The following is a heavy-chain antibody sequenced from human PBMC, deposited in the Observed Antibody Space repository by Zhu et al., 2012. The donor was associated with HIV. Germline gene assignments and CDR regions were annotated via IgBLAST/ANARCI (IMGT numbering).Heavy chain of an antibody. Sequence: QVQLKQWGAGLLKPSETLSLTCAVYGGSFSGYDWSWIRQSPGKGLEWIGEVSHSGVTNYKASLKTRVTISIDTSKNQFSLKMKSVTAADTAIYYCARGLGIVSTLSNWFDPWGQGSLITVSS. CDR1: GGSFSGYD. J-gene: IGHJ5*02. V-gene: IGHV4-34*01. D-gene: IGHD1-26*01. CDR3: ARGLGIVSTLSNWFDP. CDR2: VSHSGVT.